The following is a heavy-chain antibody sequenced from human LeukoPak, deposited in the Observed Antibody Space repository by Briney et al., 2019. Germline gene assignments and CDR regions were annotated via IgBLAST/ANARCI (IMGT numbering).Heavy chain of an antibody. CDR2: IYYTGSA. CDR1: GASITSSSFY. CDR3: ARHRYCNSSSCYAFDY. Sequence: PSETLSLTCSVSGASITSSSFYRGWIRQPPGKGLEWIGSIYYTGSADYNPSLKSRVTISVDTSKNQFSLKLTSVTAADAAVYYCARHRYCNSSSCYAFDYWGQGTLVTVSS. J-gene: IGHJ4*02. D-gene: IGHD2-2*01. V-gene: IGHV4-39*01.